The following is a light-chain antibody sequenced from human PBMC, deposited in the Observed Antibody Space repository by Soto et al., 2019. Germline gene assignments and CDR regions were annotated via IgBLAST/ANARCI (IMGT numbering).Light chain of an antibody. V-gene: IGLV1-51*02. CDR2: ENN. Sequence: QSVLTQPPSVSAAPGQTVTISCSGSSSNIGNNFVSWYQQLPGAAPKLLIYENNRRPSRIPDRFSGSKSGTSATLGITGLQTGDEADYYCGTWDNSLSTGVVFGGGTKLTVL. CDR1: SSNIGNNF. J-gene: IGLJ2*01. CDR3: GTWDNSLSTGVV.